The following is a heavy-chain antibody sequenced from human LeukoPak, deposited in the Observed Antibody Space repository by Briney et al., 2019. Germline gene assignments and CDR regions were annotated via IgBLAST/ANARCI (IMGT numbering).Heavy chain of an antibody. CDR2: INHSGST. CDR1: GGSFSGCY. Sequence: SETLSLTCAVYGGSFSGCYWSWIRQPPGKGLEWIGEINHSGSTNYNPSLKSRVTISVDTSKNQFSLKLSSVTAADTAVYYCARESIAVAAPDAFDIWGQGTMVTVSS. V-gene: IGHV4-34*01. J-gene: IGHJ3*02. CDR3: ARESIAVAAPDAFDI. D-gene: IGHD6-19*01.